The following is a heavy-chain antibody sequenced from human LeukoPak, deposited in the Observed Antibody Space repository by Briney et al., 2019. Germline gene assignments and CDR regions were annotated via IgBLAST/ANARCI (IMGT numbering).Heavy chain of an antibody. CDR1: GGSISSSSYY. CDR3: ARQRADYFYHYLDV. Sequence: PSETLSLXCTVSGGSISSSSYYWDWVRQPPEKGLEWIGNVYYGGNTFYNSSLESRVTISVDMSKNQFSLKLSSLTAADTAVYYCARQRADYFYHYLDVWGKGTSVTVSS. J-gene: IGHJ6*03. V-gene: IGHV4-39*01. CDR2: VYYGGNT.